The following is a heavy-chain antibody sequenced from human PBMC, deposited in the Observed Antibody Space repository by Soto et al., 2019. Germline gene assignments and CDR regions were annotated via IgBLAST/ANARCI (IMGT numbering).Heavy chain of an antibody. Sequence: SVKVSCKASGGTFSSCAISWVRQAPGQGLEWMGGIIPIFGSTSYAQKFQGRVTMTRDTSTSTVYMELSSLRSEDTAVYYCARDYSYDILTGYYPYYYYGMDVWGQGTTVTVSS. CDR3: ARDYSYDILTGYYPYYYYGMDV. CDR1: GGTFSSCA. D-gene: IGHD3-9*01. CDR2: IIPIFGST. V-gene: IGHV1-69*05. J-gene: IGHJ6*02.